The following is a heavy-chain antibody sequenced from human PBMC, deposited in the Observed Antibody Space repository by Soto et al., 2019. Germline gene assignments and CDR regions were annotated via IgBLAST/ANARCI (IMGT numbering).Heavy chain of an antibody. D-gene: IGHD3-10*01. CDR2: INASNGET. CDR3: ARGGSGSYYDRFDF. CDR1: GYTLTRYA. V-gene: IGHV1-3*01. J-gene: IGHJ4*02. Sequence: ASVKVSCKASGYTLTRYAMHWVRQAPGQRLEWMGWINASNGETKYSPKFRGRLTITSDTSASTADMELSSLTSEDTAVYYCARGGSGSYYDRFDFWGLGTLVTVSS.